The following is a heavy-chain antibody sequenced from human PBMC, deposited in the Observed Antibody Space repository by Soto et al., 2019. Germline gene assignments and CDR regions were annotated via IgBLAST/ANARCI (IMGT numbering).Heavy chain of an antibody. Sequence: ASVKVSCKASGYKFTDYYIHWVRQAPGQGLEWMGWINANDEDTSYAQKFQGRLTMTRDTSINTVYMEVRRLTFNDTAVYYCARGRDRAVPSAIDIDGPWGQGTLVTVSS. CDR3: ARGRDRAVPSAIDIDGP. V-gene: IGHV1-2*02. CDR1: GYKFTDYY. J-gene: IGHJ5*02. CDR2: INANDEDT. D-gene: IGHD3-10*01.